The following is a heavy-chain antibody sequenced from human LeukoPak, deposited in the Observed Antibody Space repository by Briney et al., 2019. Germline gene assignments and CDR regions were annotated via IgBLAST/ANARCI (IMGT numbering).Heavy chain of an antibody. D-gene: IGHD3-16*01. V-gene: IGHV4-30-2*01. CDR3: ARSVGGWYFDL. Sequence: PSETLSLTCAVSGGSISSGGYSWSWIRQPPGKGLEWIGYIYHSGSTYYNPSLKSRVTISVDRSKNQFSLKLSSVTAADTAVYYCARSVGGWYFDLWGRGTLVTVSS. CDR1: GGSISSGGYS. J-gene: IGHJ2*01. CDR2: IYHSGST.